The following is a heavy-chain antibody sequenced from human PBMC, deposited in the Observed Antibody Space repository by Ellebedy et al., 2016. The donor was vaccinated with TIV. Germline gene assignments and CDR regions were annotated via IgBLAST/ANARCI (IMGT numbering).Heavy chain of an antibody. Sequence: ASVKVSCXASGYSFTSYYIHWVRQAPGQGLEWMGIINLSGGGTNYAQKFQGRVTMTRDTSTSTVHMELRSLTSDDTALYYCARDRGVIKSFDYWGQGTLVTVSS. CDR1: GYSFTSYY. J-gene: IGHJ4*02. CDR2: INLSGGGT. V-gene: IGHV1-46*01. D-gene: IGHD3-3*01. CDR3: ARDRGVIKSFDY.